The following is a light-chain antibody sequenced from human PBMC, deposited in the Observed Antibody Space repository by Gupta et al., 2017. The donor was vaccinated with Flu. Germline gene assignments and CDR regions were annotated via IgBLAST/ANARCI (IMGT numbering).Light chain of an antibody. Sequence: SVTISCTGTSSDVAIYNYVSWYQQHPGKAPKLMIYEVTERPSGVPDRFSGSKSGNTASLTVSGLQAEDEADYYCSSYAGNNNLVFGGGTKLTVL. J-gene: IGLJ2*01. CDR3: SSYAGNNNLV. V-gene: IGLV2-8*01. CDR2: EVT. CDR1: SSDVAIYNY.